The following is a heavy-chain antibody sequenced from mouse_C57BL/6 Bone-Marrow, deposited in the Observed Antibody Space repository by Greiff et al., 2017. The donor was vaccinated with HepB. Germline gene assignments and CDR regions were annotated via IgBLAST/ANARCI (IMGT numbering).Heavy chain of an antibody. CDR3: ARERDYDGYYDAMDY. CDR2: ISDGGSYT. CDR1: GFTFSSYA. J-gene: IGHJ4*01. D-gene: IGHD2-3*01. V-gene: IGHV5-4*01. Sequence: EVQVVESGGGLVKPGWSLKLSCAASGFTFSSYAMSWVRQTPEKRLEWVATISDGGSYTYYPDNVKGRFTISRDNAKNNLYLQMSHLKSEDTAMYYCARERDYDGYYDAMDYWGQGTSVTVSS.